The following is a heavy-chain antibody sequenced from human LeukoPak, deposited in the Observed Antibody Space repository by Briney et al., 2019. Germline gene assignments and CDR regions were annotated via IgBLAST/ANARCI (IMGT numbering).Heavy chain of an antibody. CDR1: GFTFSSYA. V-gene: IGHV3-23*01. CDR2: ISGSGGST. Sequence: GGSLRLSCAASGFTFSSYAMSWVRQAPGKGLEWVSAISGSGGSTYYADSVKGRFTISRDNSKNTLYLQMNSPRAEDTAVYYCAKSAGFRGVREYYFDYWGQGTLVTVSS. D-gene: IGHD3-10*01. J-gene: IGHJ4*02. CDR3: AKSAGFRGVREYYFDY.